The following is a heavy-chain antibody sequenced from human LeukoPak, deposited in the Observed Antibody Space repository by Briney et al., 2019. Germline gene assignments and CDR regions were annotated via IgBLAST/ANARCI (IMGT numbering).Heavy chain of an antibody. CDR3: ARDATPGENWFDP. D-gene: IGHD3-10*01. CDR1: GGSISSSY. J-gene: IGHJ5*02. CDR2: IYTSGST. V-gene: IGHV4-4*07. Sequence: SETLSLTCTVSGGSISSSYWSWIRQPAGKGLGWIGRIYTSGSTNYNPSLKSRVTMSVDTSKNQFSLKLSSVAAADTAVYYCARDATPGENWFDPWGQGTLVTVSS.